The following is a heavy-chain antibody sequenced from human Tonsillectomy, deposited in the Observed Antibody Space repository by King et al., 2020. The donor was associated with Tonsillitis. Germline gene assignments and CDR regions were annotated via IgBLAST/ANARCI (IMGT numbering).Heavy chain of an antibody. J-gene: IGHJ6*03. CDR3: ARGPPGSNYYYYYFMDL. Sequence: VKLVESGGGLVKPGGSLRLSCAASRFSFSSYDMNWVRQAPGKGLEWVSSISSSSSHIHYADSVKGRFTISRDNAKNSLHLQMDSLRVKDTAVYYCARGPPGSNYYYYYFMDLWGKGTTVTVSS. CDR2: ISSSSSHI. CDR1: RFSFSSYD. D-gene: IGHD1-26*01. V-gene: IGHV3-21*01.